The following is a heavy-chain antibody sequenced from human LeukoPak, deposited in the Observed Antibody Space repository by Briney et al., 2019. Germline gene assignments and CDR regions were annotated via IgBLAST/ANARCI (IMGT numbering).Heavy chain of an antibody. J-gene: IGHJ5*02. CDR1: GGSISSYY. D-gene: IGHD2-2*01. CDR3: ARERPSSTGNWFDP. CDR2: IYTSGST. V-gene: IGHV4-4*07. Sequence: SETLSLTCTVSGGSISSYYWSWIRQPAGKGLEWIGRIYTSGSTYYNPSLKSRVTISVDTSKNHFSLKLSSVTAADTAVYYCARERPSSTGNWFDPWGQGTLVTVSS.